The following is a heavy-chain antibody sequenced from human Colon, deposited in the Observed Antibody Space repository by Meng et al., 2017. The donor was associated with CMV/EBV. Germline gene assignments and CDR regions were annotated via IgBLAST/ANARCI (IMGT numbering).Heavy chain of an antibody. V-gene: IGHV1-2*02. CDR3: GTFGGDFDY. CDR2: INPYSGDT. D-gene: IGHD3-3*01. J-gene: IGHJ4*02. CDR1: GYTFTGYL. Sequence: VHLMPSGREMREPGASGKESCKASGYTFTGYLIHWVRQAPGQGLEWMGWINPYSGDTIYAQKFEVGVTMTRDASITTAYLELSSLKSDDTAVYYCGTFGGDFDYWGQGTLVTVSS.